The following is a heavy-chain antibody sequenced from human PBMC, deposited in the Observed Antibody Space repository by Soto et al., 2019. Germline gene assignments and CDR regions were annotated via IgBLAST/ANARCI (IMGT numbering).Heavy chain of an antibody. J-gene: IGHJ3*01. D-gene: IGHD3-22*01. CDR1: GDSISSSY. CDR2: IYYSGFT. Sequence: SETLSLTCTVSGDSISSSYWSWIRQSPGKGLEWIGYIYYSGFTNYNPSLKSRVTISVDTSKNQFSLKLSSVTAADTAVFYCARGPRDHFYYDSSDYARSYGAFDLWGQGTMVTVSS. CDR3: ARGPRDHFYYDSSDYARSYGAFDL. V-gene: IGHV4-59*01.